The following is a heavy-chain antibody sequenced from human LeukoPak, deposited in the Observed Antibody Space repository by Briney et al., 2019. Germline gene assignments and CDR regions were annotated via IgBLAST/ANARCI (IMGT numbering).Heavy chain of an antibody. Sequence: PGGSLRLSCAASGFTFSSYAMSWVRQAPGKGLEWVSAISGSGGSTYCAASVKGRFTISRDNSKNTLYLQMNSLRAEDTAVYYCSKAGIVVVPAGILDYWGQGTLVTVSS. D-gene: IGHD2-2*01. CDR3: SKAGIVVVPAGILDY. V-gene: IGHV3-23*01. J-gene: IGHJ4*02. CDR1: GFTFSSYA. CDR2: ISGSGGST.